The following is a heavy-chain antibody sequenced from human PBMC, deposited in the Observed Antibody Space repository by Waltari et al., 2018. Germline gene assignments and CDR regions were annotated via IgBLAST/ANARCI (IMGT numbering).Heavy chain of an antibody. Sequence: EVQLVESGGGLVQPGGSLRLSCAASGFTFSNAWLSWVRQAPGKGLEWVGRTRNKANSYTTEYAASVKGRFTISRDDSKNSLYLQMNSLKTEDTAVYYCARVDYGDYAGYWGQGTLVTVSS. D-gene: IGHD4-17*01. CDR2: TRNKANSYTT. CDR1: GFTFSNAW. CDR3: ARVDYGDYAGY. V-gene: IGHV3-72*01. J-gene: IGHJ4*02.